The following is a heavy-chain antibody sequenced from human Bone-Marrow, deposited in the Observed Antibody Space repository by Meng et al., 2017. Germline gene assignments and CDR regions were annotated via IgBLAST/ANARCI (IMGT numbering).Heavy chain of an antibody. V-gene: IGHV4-31*03. CDR3: ASLYGVVGASWFDP. J-gene: IGHJ5*02. Sequence: QESGPGLVKPSQTLSLTCTVSGGSISSGGYYWNWIRQHPGKGLEWIGYIYYSGSTYYNPSLKSRITISVDTSKNHFSLKLSSVTAADTAVYYCASLYGVVGASWFDPWGQGTLVTVSS. CDR2: IYYSGST. D-gene: IGHD1-26*01. CDR1: GGSISSGGYY.